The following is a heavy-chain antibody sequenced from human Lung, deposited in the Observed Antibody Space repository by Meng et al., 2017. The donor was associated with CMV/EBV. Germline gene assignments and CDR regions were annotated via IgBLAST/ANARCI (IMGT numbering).Heavy chain of an antibody. CDR3: ASFPPPGKQWLVTDY. V-gene: IGHV4-4*02. J-gene: IGHJ4*02. Sequence: GDLQVAGPGRVKPSGTLSLTCAVSGGSISSSNWWSWVRQPPGKGLEWIGEIYHSGSTNYNPSLKSRVTISVDKSKNQFSLKLSSVTAADTAVYYCASFPPPGKQWLVTDYWGQGTLVTVSS. CDR2: IYHSGST. CDR1: GGSISSSNW. D-gene: IGHD6-19*01.